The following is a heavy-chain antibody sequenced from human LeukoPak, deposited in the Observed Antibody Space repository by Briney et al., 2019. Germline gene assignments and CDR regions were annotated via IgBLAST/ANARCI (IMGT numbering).Heavy chain of an antibody. CDR3: ARGSQWLAAFDY. D-gene: IGHD6-19*01. CDR2: IIPILGIA. V-gene: IGHV1-69*04. J-gene: IGHJ4*02. CDR1: GGTFSSYA. Sequence: GASVKVSCKASGGTFSSYAISWVRQAPGQGLEWMGRIIPILGIANYAQKFQGRVTMTRDTSTSTVYMELSSLRSEDTAVYYCARGSQWLAAFDYWGQGTLVTVSS.